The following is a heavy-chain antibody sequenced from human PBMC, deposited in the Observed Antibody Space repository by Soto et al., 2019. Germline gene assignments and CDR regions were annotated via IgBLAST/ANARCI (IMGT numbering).Heavy chain of an antibody. Sequence: QVQLQESGPGLVKPSETLSLTCTVSGGSVSSGSYYWSWIRQPPGKGLEWIGYIYYSGSTNYNPPLKGGVTISVDTSKNQFSLKLSSVTAADTAVYYCARADYGDRTWYFELWGRGTLVTVSS. V-gene: IGHV4-61*01. CDR2: IYYSGST. CDR3: ARADYGDRTWYFEL. CDR1: GGSVSSGSYY. D-gene: IGHD4-17*01. J-gene: IGHJ2*01.